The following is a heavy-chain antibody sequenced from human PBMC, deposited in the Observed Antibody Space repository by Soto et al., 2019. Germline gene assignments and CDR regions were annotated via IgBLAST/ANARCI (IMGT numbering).Heavy chain of an antibody. CDR1: GFTFSSYW. J-gene: IGHJ4*02. CDR3: ARRGMSTTDY. Sequence: SGGSLRLSCAASGFTFSSYWMHLVRQSPGKGLVWVSRINSDGSTTSYADSVKGRFTISRDNAKNTLCLQMNSLRAEDMAVYYCARRGMSTTDYWGQGTLFTISS. CDR2: INSDGSTT. D-gene: IGHD3-16*01. V-gene: IGHV3-74*01.